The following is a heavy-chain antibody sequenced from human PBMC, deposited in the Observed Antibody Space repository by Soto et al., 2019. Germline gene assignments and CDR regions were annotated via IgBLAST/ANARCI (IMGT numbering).Heavy chain of an antibody. D-gene: IGHD2-15*01. V-gene: IGHV3-64D*08. CDR3: VNLVGYCSGGSCYPS. Sequence: SLRLSCSASGFTFSSYAMHWVRQAPGKGLEYVSAISSNGGSTYYADSVKGRFTISRDNSKNTLYLQMSSLRAEDTAVYYCVNLVGYCSGGSCYPSWGQGTLVTVSS. CDR1: GFTFSSYA. CDR2: ISSNGGST. J-gene: IGHJ4*02.